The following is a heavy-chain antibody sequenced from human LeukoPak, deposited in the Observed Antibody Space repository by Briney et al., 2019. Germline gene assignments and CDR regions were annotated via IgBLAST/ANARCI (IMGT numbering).Heavy chain of an antibody. D-gene: IGHD3-9*01. CDR2: IYYSGST. Sequence: PSETLSLTCSVSGDSISSSSSYWGWIRQPPGKWLEWIGSIYYSGSTNYNPSLKSRVTISVDTSKNQFSLKLSSVTAADTAVYYCASSVYDILTGYRNYYYYYYMDVWGKGTTVTVSS. V-gene: IGHV4-39*07. J-gene: IGHJ6*03. CDR1: GDSISSSSSY. CDR3: ASSVYDILTGYRNYYYYYYMDV.